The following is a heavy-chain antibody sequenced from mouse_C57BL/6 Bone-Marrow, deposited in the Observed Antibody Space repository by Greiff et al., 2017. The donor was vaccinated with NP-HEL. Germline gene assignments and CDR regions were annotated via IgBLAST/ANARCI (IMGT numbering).Heavy chain of an antibody. CDR2: IDPSDSYT. CDR1: GYTFTSYW. J-gene: IGHJ1*03. D-gene: IGHD2-4*01. Sequence: QVQLQQSGAELVMPGASVKLSCKASGYTFTSYWMHWVKQRPGQGLEWIGEIDPSDSYTNYNQKFKGKSTLTVDKSSSTAYMQLSSLTSEDSAVYYCARSDYDYSWYFDVWGTGTTVTVSS. V-gene: IGHV1-69*01. CDR3: ARSDYDYSWYFDV.